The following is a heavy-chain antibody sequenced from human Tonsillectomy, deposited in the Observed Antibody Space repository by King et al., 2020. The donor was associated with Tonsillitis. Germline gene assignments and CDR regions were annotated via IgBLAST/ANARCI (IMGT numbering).Heavy chain of an antibody. Sequence: VQLQQWGAGLLKPSETLSLTCIVYGGSFSGYYWSWIRQPPGNGLEWIGEINHSGSTNYNPSLKSRVTISVDTSKNQFSLKLTSVTAADTAVYYCARHNWNDPCHYWGQGTLVTVSS. CDR1: GGSFSGYY. D-gene: IGHD1-20*01. CDR3: ARHNWNDPCHY. J-gene: IGHJ4*02. CDR2: INHSGST. V-gene: IGHV4-34*01.